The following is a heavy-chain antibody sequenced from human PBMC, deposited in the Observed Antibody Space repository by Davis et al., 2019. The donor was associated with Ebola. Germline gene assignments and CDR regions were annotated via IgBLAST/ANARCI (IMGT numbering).Heavy chain of an antibody. CDR1: GDSMPNYY. Sequence: MPSETLSLTCTVSGDSMPNYYWSWIRQSPVKGLEWIGYIHSTGSTNYNPSLRSRVTISVDTSRNQFSLKLSSATAADTAVYYCARPWYSGTYYDAYDIWGQGTMVAVSS. CDR2: IHSTGST. V-gene: IGHV4-4*08. J-gene: IGHJ3*02. CDR3: ARPWYSGTYYDAYDI. D-gene: IGHD1-26*01.